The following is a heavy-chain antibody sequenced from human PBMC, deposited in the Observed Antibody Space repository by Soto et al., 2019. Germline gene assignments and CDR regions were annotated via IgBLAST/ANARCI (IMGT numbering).Heavy chain of an antibody. Sequence: QVQLVESGGGLVKPGGSLRLSCVASGFTLSDYYMSWIRQAPGKGLEWVSYISSSSSYTNYADSVKGRFTISRDNAKNSVYLQMNSLRAEYTAVYYCARYHHQYSGYDYVDYWGQGTLVTVSS. V-gene: IGHV3-11*05. CDR1: GFTLSDYY. J-gene: IGHJ4*02. CDR2: ISSSSSYT. CDR3: ARYHHQYSGYDYVDY. D-gene: IGHD5-12*01.